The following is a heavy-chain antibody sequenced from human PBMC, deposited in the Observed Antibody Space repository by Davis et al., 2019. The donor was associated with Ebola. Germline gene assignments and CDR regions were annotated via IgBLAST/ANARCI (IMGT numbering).Heavy chain of an antibody. D-gene: IGHD6-13*01. CDR1: GFTFSSYG. Sequence: GESLKISCAASGFTFSSYGMHWVRQAPGKGLEWVAVISYDGSNKYYADSVKGRFTISRDNSKNTLYLQMNSLRDEDTAVYYCARLCSSSCPNDYWGQGTLVTVSS. CDR2: ISYDGSNK. V-gene: IGHV3-30*03. J-gene: IGHJ4*02. CDR3: ARLCSSSCPNDY.